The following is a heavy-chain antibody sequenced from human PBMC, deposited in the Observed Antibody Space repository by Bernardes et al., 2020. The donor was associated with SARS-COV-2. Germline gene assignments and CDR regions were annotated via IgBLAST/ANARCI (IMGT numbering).Heavy chain of an antibody. J-gene: IGHJ4*02. V-gene: IGHV3-74*03. CDR3: VRDLAGCRGS. CDR2: LIEHGTIT. CDR1: GFIFSAYC. Sequence: AQSLSLACVVSGFIFSAYCAHWVRQIPGKGLVWVSRLIEHGTITTYADSVKGRFTISRDKAKNTLYLQMNSLRAEDTATYDCVRDLAGCRGSWGQGTLVTVSS. D-gene: IGHD2-15*01.